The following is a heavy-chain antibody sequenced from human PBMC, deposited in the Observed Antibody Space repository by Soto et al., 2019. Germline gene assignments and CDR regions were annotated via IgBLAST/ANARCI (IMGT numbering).Heavy chain of an antibody. CDR3: AKDLEQWPEPPYDY. CDR2: ISGSGGST. CDR1: GFTFSSYS. Sequence: PGGSLRLSCAASGFTFSSYSMSWVRQAPGKGLEWVSAISGSGGSTYYADSVKGRFTISRDNSKNTLYLQMNSLRAEDTAVYYCAKDLEQWPEPPYDYWGQGTLVTVSS. V-gene: IGHV3-23*01. J-gene: IGHJ4*02. D-gene: IGHD6-19*01.